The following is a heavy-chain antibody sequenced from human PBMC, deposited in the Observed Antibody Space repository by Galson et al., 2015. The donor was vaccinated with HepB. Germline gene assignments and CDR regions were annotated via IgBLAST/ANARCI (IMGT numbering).Heavy chain of an antibody. Sequence: SVKVSCKASGGSFSSHNFNWVRQTPGQGLEWMGRVFPLLNVADSAQKLQGRITITADSSTRTVYMELKNLTSDDMAMYYCAGSTGASYYTSATLHYWGQGTLVAVSS. D-gene: IGHD3-10*01. V-gene: IGHV1-69*02. CDR1: GGSFSSHN. CDR2: VFPLLNVA. CDR3: AGSTGASYYTSATLHY. J-gene: IGHJ4*02.